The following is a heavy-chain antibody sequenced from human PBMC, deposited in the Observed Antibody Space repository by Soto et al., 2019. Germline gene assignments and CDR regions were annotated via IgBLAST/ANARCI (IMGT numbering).Heavy chain of an antibody. CDR3: ARENYYALGY. D-gene: IGHD3-10*01. Sequence: SETQSLTCTVSSGSISSYNWNWVRQPPGKGLEWIGFINYSGSTHYNPSLKSRVTIPLDTSKNQYCLKLNSVTAADTAVYYCARENYYALGYWGPGTLVTVSS. V-gene: IGHV4-59*01. CDR1: SGSISSYN. CDR2: INYSGST. J-gene: IGHJ4*02.